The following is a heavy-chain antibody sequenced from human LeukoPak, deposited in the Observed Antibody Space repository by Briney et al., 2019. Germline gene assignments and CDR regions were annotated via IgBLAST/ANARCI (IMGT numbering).Heavy chain of an antibody. Sequence: TGGSLRLSCAASGFTFSSYSMNWVRQAPGKGLEWVSYISSSSNTIHYAESVKGRFTISRDNSKNTLYLQINSLRAEDTAVYYCAKSGRYYYYYMDVWGKGTTVTISS. J-gene: IGHJ6*03. D-gene: IGHD3-10*01. V-gene: IGHV3-48*01. CDR2: ISSSSNTI. CDR1: GFTFSSYS. CDR3: AKSGRYYYYYMDV.